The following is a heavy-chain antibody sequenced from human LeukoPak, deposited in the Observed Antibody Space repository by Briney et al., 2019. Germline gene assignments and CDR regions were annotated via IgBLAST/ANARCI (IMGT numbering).Heavy chain of an antibody. V-gene: IGHV5-51*01. CDR2: IYVGDSDT. D-gene: IGHD2-21*02. J-gene: IGHJ3*01. Sequence: GASLEISCKGSGHTFSISWIGWVRPQPGEGLEWMGIIYVGDSDTRYNPSFQGQVTISADRSTSTAYLQWSSLKSSDTAIYYCARCGHYDAYRVWGQGTLVSVSS. CDR3: ARCGHYDAYRV. CDR1: GHTFSISW.